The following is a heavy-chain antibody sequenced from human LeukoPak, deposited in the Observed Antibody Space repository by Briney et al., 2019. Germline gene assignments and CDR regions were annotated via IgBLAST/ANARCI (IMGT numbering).Heavy chain of an antibody. J-gene: IGHJ4*02. CDR3: ARVYDYGKFDF. V-gene: IGHV4-59*11. Sequence: SETLSRTCTVSGASISSHYWSWIRQPPGRGLEWIGYIHYSGITSYDPSLKSRVTMSIDTSKSQFSLNLNSVTAADTAVYYCARVYDYGKFDFWGPGTPLTVSS. CDR1: GASISSHY. D-gene: IGHD4/OR15-4a*01. CDR2: IHYSGIT.